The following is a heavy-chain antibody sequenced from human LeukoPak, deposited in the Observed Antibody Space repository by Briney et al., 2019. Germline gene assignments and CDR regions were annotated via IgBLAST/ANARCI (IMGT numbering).Heavy chain of an antibody. V-gene: IGHV4-59*08. D-gene: IGHD3-10*01. Sequence: PSETLSLTCTVSGGSISSYYWSWIRQPPGKGLEWIGYIYYSGSTNYNPSLKSRVTISVDTSKNQFSLKLSSVTAADTAVYYCARPSSGSQDHDAFDIWGQGTMVTVSS. CDR1: GGSISSYY. J-gene: IGHJ3*02. CDR2: IYYSGST. CDR3: ARPSSGSQDHDAFDI.